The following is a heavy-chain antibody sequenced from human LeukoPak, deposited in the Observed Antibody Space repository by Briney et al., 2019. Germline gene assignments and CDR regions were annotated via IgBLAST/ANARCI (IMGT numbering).Heavy chain of an antibody. Sequence: GGSLRLSCAASGFTVSTNYMSWVRQAPGKGLEWVSVFYSGGDRYYADSVKGRFTISRDNSKNTLYLQMNSLRAEDTAVYYCARIRYSYYFDYWGQGTLVTVPS. CDR2: FYSGGDR. J-gene: IGHJ4*02. CDR1: GFTVSTNY. D-gene: IGHD1-1*01. CDR3: ARIRYSYYFDY. V-gene: IGHV3-53*01.